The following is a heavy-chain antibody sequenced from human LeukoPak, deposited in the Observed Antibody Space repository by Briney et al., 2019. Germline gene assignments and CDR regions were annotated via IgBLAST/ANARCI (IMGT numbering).Heavy chain of an antibody. CDR2: IIPIFGTA. J-gene: IGHJ6*03. V-gene: IGHV1-69*05. D-gene: IGHD2-15*01. CDR1: GGTFSSYA. CDR3: ARGDCSGGSCYHYYYMDV. Sequence: ASVKVSCKASGGTFSSYAISWVRQAPGQGLEWRGRIIPIFGTANYTQKFQGRVTITTDESTSTAYMELSSLRSEDTAVYYCARGDCSGGSCYHYYYMDVWGKGTTVTVSS.